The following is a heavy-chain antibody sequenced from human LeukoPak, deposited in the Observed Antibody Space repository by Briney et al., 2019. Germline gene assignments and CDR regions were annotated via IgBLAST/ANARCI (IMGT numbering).Heavy chain of an antibody. Sequence: ASVKVSCKASGGTFSSYAISWVRQAPGQGLEWMGGIIPIFGTANYAQKFQGRVTITADESTSTAYMELSSLRSEDTAVYYCARDLGDGYNFSGLDYWGQGTLVTVSS. CDR3: ARDLGDGYNFSGLDY. J-gene: IGHJ4*02. V-gene: IGHV1-69*13. CDR1: GGTFSSYA. D-gene: IGHD5-24*01. CDR2: IIPIFGTA.